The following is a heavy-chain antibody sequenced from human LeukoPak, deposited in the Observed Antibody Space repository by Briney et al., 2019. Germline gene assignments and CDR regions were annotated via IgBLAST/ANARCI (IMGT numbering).Heavy chain of an antibody. D-gene: IGHD3-10*01. CDR1: GFTISSNF. J-gene: IGHJ4*02. V-gene: IGHV3-53*01. CDR3: TRMRYYDGSGPSFDY. Sequence: GGSLRLSCAASGFTISSNFMSWVRQAPGRGLEWVSVIYTGGNTYYSDSVKGRFTISRANSKNTLYLQMNSLRAEDTAIYYCTRMRYYDGSGPSFDYWGQGTLVAVSS. CDR2: IYTGGNT.